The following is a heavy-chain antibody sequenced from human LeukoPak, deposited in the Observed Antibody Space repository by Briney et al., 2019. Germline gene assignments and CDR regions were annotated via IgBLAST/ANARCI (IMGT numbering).Heavy chain of an antibody. CDR1: VGSISSTNW. V-gene: IGHV4-4*02. CDR2: IYYSGST. Sequence: PSETLSLTCAVSVGSISSTNWWTWVRQPPGKGLEWIGYIYYSGSTNYNPSLKSRVTISVDTSKNQFSLKLSSVTAADTAVYYCARGTDYYDSSGYPSYYFDYWGQGTLVTVSS. CDR3: ARGTDYYDSSGYPSYYFDY. D-gene: IGHD3-22*01. J-gene: IGHJ4*02.